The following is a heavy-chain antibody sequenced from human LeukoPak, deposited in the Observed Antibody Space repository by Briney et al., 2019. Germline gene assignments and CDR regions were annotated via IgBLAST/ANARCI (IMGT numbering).Heavy chain of an antibody. CDR3: ARESGGYDYVWGSYRHFDY. CDR2: IYYSGST. J-gene: IGHJ4*02. Sequence: SETLSLTCTASGGSISSYYWSWIRQPPGKGLEWIGYIYYSGSTNYNPSLKSRVTISVDTSKNQFSLKLSSVTAADTAVYYCARESGGYDYVWGSYRHFDYWGQGTLVTVSS. V-gene: IGHV4-59*01. CDR1: GGSISSYY. D-gene: IGHD3-16*02.